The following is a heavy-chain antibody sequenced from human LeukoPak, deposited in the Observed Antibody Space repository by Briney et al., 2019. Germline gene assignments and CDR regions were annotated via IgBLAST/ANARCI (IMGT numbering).Heavy chain of an antibody. CDR3: ARSKRAVFGPDP. J-gene: IGHJ5*02. V-gene: IGHV1-24*01. Sequence: ASVKVSCKVSGYTLTELSMHWVRQAPGKGLEWMGGFDPEDGETIYAQKFQGRVTMTEDTSTDTAYMELSSLRSEDTAVYYCARSKRAVFGPDPWGQGTLVTVSS. CDR2: FDPEDGET. CDR1: GYTLTELS. D-gene: IGHD3-16*01.